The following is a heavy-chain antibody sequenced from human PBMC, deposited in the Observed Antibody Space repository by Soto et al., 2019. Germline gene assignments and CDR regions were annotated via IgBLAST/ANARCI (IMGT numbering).Heavy chain of an antibody. V-gene: IGHV4-59*01. CDR3: ARGISSSWYGYYYYGMDV. D-gene: IGHD6-13*01. J-gene: IGHJ6*02. Sequence: SETLSLTCTVPGGSISSYYWSWIRQPPGKGLEWIGYIYYSGSTNYNPSLKSRVTISVDTSKNQFSLKLSSVTAADTAVYYCARGISSSWYGYYYYGMDVWGQGTTVTVSS. CDR2: IYYSGST. CDR1: GGSISSYY.